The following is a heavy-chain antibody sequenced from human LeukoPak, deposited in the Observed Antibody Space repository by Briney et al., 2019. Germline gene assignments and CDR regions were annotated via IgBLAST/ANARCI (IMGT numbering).Heavy chain of an antibody. Sequence: PGGSLRLSCVAPGFTFSTCGMHWVRQAPGKGQEWVALIMYDGTNEYYADSVKGRFIISRDNSKNTLHLQMNSLRIEDTAVYYCAKEDLHYDRRFLDYWGQGTLVTVSS. V-gene: IGHV3-30*02. CDR3: AKEDLHYDRRFLDY. J-gene: IGHJ4*02. CDR2: IMYDGTNE. D-gene: IGHD3-22*01. CDR1: GFTFSTCG.